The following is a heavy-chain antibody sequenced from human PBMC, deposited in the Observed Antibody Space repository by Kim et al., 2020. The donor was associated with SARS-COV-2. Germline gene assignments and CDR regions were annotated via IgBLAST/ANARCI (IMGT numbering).Heavy chain of an antibody. CDR1: GLPFSRYA. CDR3: AKERIGSGPNWFDP. CDR2: ISGSGSDT. V-gene: IGHV3-23*01. J-gene: IGHJ5*02. Sequence: GGSLRLSCAAIGLPFSRYAMSWVRQAPGKGLEWVSAISGSGSDTYYADSVRGRFTISRDNSNNILYLQMDSLRAEDTAVYYCAKERIGSGPNWFDPWGQGTLVTVSS. D-gene: IGHD3-10*01.